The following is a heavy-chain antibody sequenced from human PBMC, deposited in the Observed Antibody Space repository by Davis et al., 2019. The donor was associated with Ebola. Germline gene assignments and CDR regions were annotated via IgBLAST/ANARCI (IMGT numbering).Heavy chain of an antibody. Sequence: SVTVPRMASGYTFTGYYMHWVRQAPGQGLEWMGIINPSGGSTSYAQKFQGRVTMTRDTSTSTVYMELSSLRSEDTAVYYCARDLFTIFGVVTFYGMDVWGQGTTVTVSS. CDR3: ARDLFTIFGVVTFYGMDV. J-gene: IGHJ6*02. CDR1: GYTFTGYY. V-gene: IGHV1-46*01. D-gene: IGHD3-3*01. CDR2: INPSGGST.